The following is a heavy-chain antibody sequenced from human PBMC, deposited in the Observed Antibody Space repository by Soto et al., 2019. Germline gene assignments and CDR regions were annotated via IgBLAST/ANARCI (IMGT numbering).Heavy chain of an antibody. CDR3: ARGTYYYDSSRYYGY. CDR1: GFTFSTYS. D-gene: IGHD3-22*01. Sequence: EVPLVEPGGGLVKPGGSLRLSCAASGFTFSTYSMNWVRQAPGKGLEWVSSISSSSSYIYYADSVKGRFTISRDNAKNSLYLQMNSLRAEDTAVYYCARGTYYYDSSRYYGYWGQGTLVTVSS. V-gene: IGHV3-21*01. J-gene: IGHJ4*02. CDR2: ISSSSSYI.